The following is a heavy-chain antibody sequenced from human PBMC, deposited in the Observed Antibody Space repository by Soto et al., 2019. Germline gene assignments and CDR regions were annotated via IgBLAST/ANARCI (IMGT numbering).Heavy chain of an antibody. CDR1: GGSVSSGSYY. D-gene: IGHD2-15*01. CDR3: ARDRGYCSGGSCGGGYGMDV. J-gene: IGHJ6*02. V-gene: IGHV4-61*01. CDR2: IYYSGST. Sequence: PSETLCLTCTVSGGSVSSGSYYWSWIRQPPGKGLEWIGYIYYSGSTNYNPSLKSRVTISVDTSKNQFSLKLSSVTAADTAVYYCARDRGYCSGGSCGGGYGMDVWGQGTTVTVSS.